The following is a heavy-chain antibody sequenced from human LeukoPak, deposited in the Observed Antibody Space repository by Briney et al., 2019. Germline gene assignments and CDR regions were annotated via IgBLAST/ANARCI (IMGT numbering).Heavy chain of an antibody. CDR3: ARGSRNYDFWTGKPKAFDY. J-gene: IGHJ4*02. Sequence: PSETLSLTCAVYGGSFSGYYWSWIRQPPGKGLEWIGEINHSGSTNYNPSLKSRVTISVDTSKNQFSLKLSSVTAADTAVHYCARGSRNYDFWTGKPKAFDYWGQGTLVTVSS. V-gene: IGHV4-34*01. D-gene: IGHD3-3*01. CDR1: GGSFSGYY. CDR2: INHSGST.